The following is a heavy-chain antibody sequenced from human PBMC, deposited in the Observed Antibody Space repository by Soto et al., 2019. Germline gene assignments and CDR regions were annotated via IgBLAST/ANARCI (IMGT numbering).Heavy chain of an antibody. J-gene: IGHJ6*02. Sequence: GGSLRLSCTASGFTFSFHAMSWVRQAPGKGLEWVANIKQDGSEKYYVDSVKGRFTISRDNAKNSLYLQMNSLRAEDTAVYYCARDPSIVLVPAATYYYYYYGMDVWGQGTTVTVSS. V-gene: IGHV3-7*01. CDR3: ARDPSIVLVPAATYYYYYYGMDV. CDR2: IKQDGSEK. CDR1: GFTFSFHA. D-gene: IGHD2-2*01.